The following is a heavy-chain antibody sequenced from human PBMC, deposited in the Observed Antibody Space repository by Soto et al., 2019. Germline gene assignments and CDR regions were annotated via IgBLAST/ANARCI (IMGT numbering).Heavy chain of an antibody. CDR1: GGSISSGGYY. J-gene: IGHJ4*02. CDR2: IYYSGST. D-gene: IGHD4-17*01. CDR3: ARQPDGDYVDY. Sequence: QVQLQESGPGLVKPSQTLSLTCTVSGGSISSGGYYWSWIRQHPGKGLEWIGYIYYSGSTYSNPSLKSSVTISVDMSKNQFSLKMSSVTAADTAVYYCARQPDGDYVDYWGPGTLVTVSS. V-gene: IGHV4-31*03.